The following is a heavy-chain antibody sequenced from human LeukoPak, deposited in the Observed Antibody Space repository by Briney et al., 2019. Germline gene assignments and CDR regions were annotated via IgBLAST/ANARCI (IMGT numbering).Heavy chain of an antibody. CDR3: ARALYSGSYFGAFDI. CDR2: ISAYNGNT. Sequence: ASVKVSCKASGYTFTDYGITWVRQAPGQGLEWMGWISAYNGNTNYAQKLQGRVTMTTDTSTSTAYMELRSLRSDDTAVYYCARALYSGSYFGAFDIWGQGTMVTVSS. J-gene: IGHJ3*02. V-gene: IGHV1-18*01. D-gene: IGHD1-26*01. CDR1: GYTFTDYG.